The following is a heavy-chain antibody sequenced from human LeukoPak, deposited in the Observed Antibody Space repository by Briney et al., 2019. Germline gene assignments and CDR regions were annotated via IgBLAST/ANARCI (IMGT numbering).Heavy chain of an antibody. CDR2: ISPYNGNT. CDR1: GYTFSSHD. Sequence: ASVKVSCKASGYTFSSHDISWVRQAPGQGLEWMGWISPYNGNTKYAESLQGRVTMTTDTSTSTAYMELRSLRSDDTAVYYCTRDHPTASGSDAFDIWGQGTMVTVSS. D-gene: IGHD6-13*01. V-gene: IGHV1-18*01. J-gene: IGHJ3*02. CDR3: TRDHPTASGSDAFDI.